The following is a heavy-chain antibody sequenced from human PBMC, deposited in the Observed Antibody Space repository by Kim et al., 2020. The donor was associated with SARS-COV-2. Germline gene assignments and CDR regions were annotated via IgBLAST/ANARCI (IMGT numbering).Heavy chain of an antibody. CDR3: ARTSGPYQLLRYWYFDL. CDR1: GYTFTSYA. J-gene: IGHJ2*01. CDR2: INTNTGNP. Sequence: ASVKVSCKASGYTFTSYAMNWVRQAPGQGLEWMGWINTNTGNPTYAQGFTGRFVFSLDTSVSTAYLQISSLKAEDTAVYYCARTSGPYQLLRYWYFDLWGRGTLVTVAS. V-gene: IGHV7-4-1*02. D-gene: IGHD2-2*01.